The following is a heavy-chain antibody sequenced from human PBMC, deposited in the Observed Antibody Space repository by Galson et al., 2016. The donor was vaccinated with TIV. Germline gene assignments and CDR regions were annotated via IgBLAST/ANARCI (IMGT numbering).Heavy chain of an antibody. Sequence: SVKVSCKASGYTFSKYGVSWVRQAPGQGLEWMGWISAYSGDTNYAQNLQGRVTMTTDTSTSTAYMDRRSLRSDDTAVYHCTRDRGSMTMILVVDYYYGMDVWGQGTTVTVSS. V-gene: IGHV1-18*04. CDR3: TRDRGSMTMILVVDYYYGMDV. CDR1: GYTFSKYG. CDR2: ISAYSGDT. J-gene: IGHJ6*02. D-gene: IGHD3-22*01.